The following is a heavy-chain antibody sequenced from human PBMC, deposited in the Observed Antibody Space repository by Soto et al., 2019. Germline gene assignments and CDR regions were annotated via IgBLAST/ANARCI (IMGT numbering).Heavy chain of an antibody. Sequence: TSETLSLTCAVYGGSFSGYYRSWIRQPPGKGLEWIGEINHSGSTNYNPSLKSRVTISVDTSKNQFSLKLSSVTAADTAVYYCARGFPYYDFWSGYYGYYYYMDVWGKGTTVTVS. D-gene: IGHD3-3*01. J-gene: IGHJ6*03. CDR1: GGSFSGYY. CDR2: INHSGST. CDR3: ARGFPYYDFWSGYYGYYYYMDV. V-gene: IGHV4-34*01.